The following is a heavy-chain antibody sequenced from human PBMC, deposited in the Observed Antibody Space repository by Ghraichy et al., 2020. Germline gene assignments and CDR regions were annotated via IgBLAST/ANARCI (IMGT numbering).Heavy chain of an antibody. J-gene: IGHJ4*02. CDR1: GCSISSYY. Sequence: SETLSLTCTVSGCSISSYYWSWIRQPPGKGLEWIGYIYYSGSTNYNPSLKSRVTISVDTSKNQFSLKLSSVTAADTAVYYCARVGSSWYYFDYWGQGTLVTVSS. D-gene: IGHD6-13*01. CDR3: ARVGSSWYYFDY. CDR2: IYYSGST. V-gene: IGHV4-59*01.